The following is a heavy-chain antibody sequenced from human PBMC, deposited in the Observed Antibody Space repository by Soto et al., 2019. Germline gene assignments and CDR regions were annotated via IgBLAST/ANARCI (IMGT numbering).Heavy chain of an antibody. CDR2: ISSSSSTI. D-gene: IGHD6-6*01. J-gene: IGHJ4*02. V-gene: IGHV3-48*01. CDR1: GFTFSSYS. Sequence: GGSLRLSCAASGFTFSSYSMNWVRQAPGKGLEWVSYISSSSSTIYYADSVKGRFTISRDNAKNSLYLQMNSLRAEDTAVYYCARDWPQYSSSSTHFFDYWGQGTLVTVS. CDR3: ARDWPQYSSSSTHFFDY.